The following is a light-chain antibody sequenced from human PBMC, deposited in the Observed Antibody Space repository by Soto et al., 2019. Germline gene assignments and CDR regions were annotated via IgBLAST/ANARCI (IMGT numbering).Light chain of an antibody. CDR1: QSISTF. CDR2: TAS. Sequence: DIQMTQSPSSLSASVGDRITITCRASQSISTFLNWYQQKPGKAPKLLVYTASSLQGGVPSRFSGSGSGTDFTLTINSLQPEDFATYYCQQSYRPPITFGQGTRLEFK. J-gene: IGKJ5*01. CDR3: QQSYRPPIT. V-gene: IGKV1-39*01.